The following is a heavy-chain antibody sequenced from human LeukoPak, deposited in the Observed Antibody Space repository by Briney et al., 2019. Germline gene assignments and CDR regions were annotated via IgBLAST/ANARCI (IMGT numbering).Heavy chain of an antibody. Sequence: GGSLILSCAASGVTVSNNFMSWVRQAPGKGLEWMANIKQDGSEKYYVDSVKGRFTISRDNAKNSLYLQMNSLRAEDTAVYYCARANPTVEEWGQGTLVTVSS. V-gene: IGHV3-7*04. CDR2: IKQDGSEK. CDR3: ARANPTVEE. J-gene: IGHJ4*02. CDR1: GVTVSNNF. D-gene: IGHD2-8*01.